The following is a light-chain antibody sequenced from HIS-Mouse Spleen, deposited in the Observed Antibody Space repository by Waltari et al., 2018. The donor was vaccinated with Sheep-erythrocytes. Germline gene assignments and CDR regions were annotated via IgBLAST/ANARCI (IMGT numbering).Light chain of an antibody. CDR1: SSYVGGYNY. J-gene: IGLJ1*01. Sequence: QSALTQPRSVSGSPGQSVTISCTGTSSYVGGYNYVPGYQQHPGKAPKLMIYDVSKRPSGVPDRFSGSKSGNTASLTISGLQAEDEADYYCCSYAGSYNHVFATGTKVTVL. V-gene: IGLV2-11*01. CDR2: DVS. CDR3: CSYAGSYNHV.